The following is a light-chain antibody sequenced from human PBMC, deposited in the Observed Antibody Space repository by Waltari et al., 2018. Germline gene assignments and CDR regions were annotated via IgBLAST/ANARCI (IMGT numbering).Light chain of an antibody. V-gene: IGKV2-28*01. J-gene: IGKJ2*01. CDR3: MQALQTPPYT. CDR1: QSLLHSDGKTY. Sequence: DVVMTQTPLSLSVTPGQPASISCKSSQSLLHSDGKTYLYWYLQKPGQSPQLLIYLGSNRASGVPDRFSGSGSGTEFTLKISRVEAEDVGVYYCMQALQTPPYTFGQGTKLEIK. CDR2: LGS.